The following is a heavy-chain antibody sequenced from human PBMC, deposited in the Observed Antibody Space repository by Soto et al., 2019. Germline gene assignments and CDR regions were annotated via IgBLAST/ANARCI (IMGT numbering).Heavy chain of an antibody. CDR3: ARAGATVTTHF. CDR2: ISYDGSSK. J-gene: IGHJ4*02. D-gene: IGHD4-17*01. Sequence: QVQLVESGGGIVQPGRSLRLSCAASGFTFNYYGMHWVRQAPGKGLEWVAFISYDGSSKYYADSVKGRFTISRDKSKNTLYLQMDSLRAGDTAVYYCARAGATVTTHFWGQGTLVTVSS. CDR1: GFTFNYYG. V-gene: IGHV3-30*03.